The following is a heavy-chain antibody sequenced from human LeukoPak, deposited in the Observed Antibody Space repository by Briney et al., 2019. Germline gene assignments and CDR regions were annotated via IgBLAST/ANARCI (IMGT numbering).Heavy chain of an antibody. Sequence: GGSLRLSCAASGFTVSTYYMNWVRQAPGKGLEWVSGISGSGDNTYYADSVKGRFTISRDNSKNTLYVQVNSLGTEDTAAYYCAKGSYYDSSGSFYFDYWGQGTLVTVSS. V-gene: IGHV3-23*01. CDR1: GFTVSTYY. D-gene: IGHD3-22*01. CDR2: ISGSGDNT. CDR3: AKGSYYDSSGSFYFDY. J-gene: IGHJ4*02.